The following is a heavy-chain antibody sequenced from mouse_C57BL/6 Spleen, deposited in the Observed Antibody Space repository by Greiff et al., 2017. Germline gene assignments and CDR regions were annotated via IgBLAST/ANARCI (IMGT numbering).Heavy chain of an antibody. CDR3: ARDYDGFAY. J-gene: IGHJ3*01. CDR2: ISSGGSYT. Sequence: EVKLMESGGDLVKPGGSLKLSCAASGFTFSSYGMSWVRQTPDKRLEWVATISSGGSYTYYPDSVKGRFTISRDNAKNTLYLQMSSLKSEDTAMYYCARDYDGFAYWGQGTLVTVSA. D-gene: IGHD2-4*01. CDR1: GFTFSSYG. V-gene: IGHV5-6*01.